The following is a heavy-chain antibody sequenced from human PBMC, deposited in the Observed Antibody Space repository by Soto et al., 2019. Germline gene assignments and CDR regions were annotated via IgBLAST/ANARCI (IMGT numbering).Heavy chain of an antibody. CDR1: GGSFSDYY. J-gene: IGHJ6*02. Sequence: SETLSLTCAVYGGSFSDYYWTWIRQPPGKGLEWIGEIHHSGNTNYNPSLKSRVIISIDMSKNQFSLTLSSVTAADTAVYYCARYSALRFLGYYYGLDVWGQGTTVTVS. CDR3: ARYSALRFLGYYYGLDV. D-gene: IGHD3-3*01. V-gene: IGHV4-34*01. CDR2: IHHSGNT.